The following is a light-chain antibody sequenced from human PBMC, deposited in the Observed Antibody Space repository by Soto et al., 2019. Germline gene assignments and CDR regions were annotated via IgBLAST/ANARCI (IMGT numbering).Light chain of an antibody. CDR1: SGHSNYA. CDR3: QTWGSGIVV. J-gene: IGLJ2*01. Sequence: QLVLTQSPSASASLGASVKLTCTLSSGHSNYAIAWHQQQSEKGPRYLMKLNSDGSHSKGDRIPDRFSGSSTGAERDLTISCLRSEDEAEYSGQTWGSGIVVFGGGTKLTVL. V-gene: IGLV4-69*01. CDR2: LNSDGSH.